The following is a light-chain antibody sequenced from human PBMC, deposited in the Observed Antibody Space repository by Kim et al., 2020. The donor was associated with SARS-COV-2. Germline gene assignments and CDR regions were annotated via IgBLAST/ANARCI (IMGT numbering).Light chain of an antibody. CDR3: QQYNYYPPT. CDR1: QGVKHL. Sequence: SASVGDRVTITCRASQGVKHLLGWYQQKPGEAPKSLIYDTSILRSGVPSKFSGSGFGTDFTLTISSLQPEDFATYYCQQYNYYPPTFGQGTKLEI. J-gene: IGKJ2*01. V-gene: IGKV1-16*02. CDR2: DTS.